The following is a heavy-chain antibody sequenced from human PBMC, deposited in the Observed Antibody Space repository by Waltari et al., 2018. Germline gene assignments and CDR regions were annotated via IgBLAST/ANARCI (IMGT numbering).Heavy chain of an antibody. D-gene: IGHD6-19*01. V-gene: IGHV1-8*01. CDR3: ARDSYSSGWYAAY. Sequence: QVQLVQSGAEVKKPGASVKVSCKASGYNFTNYDISWVRQAAGQGLEWMGWMNPDSGNTGYAQRIQGRVTMTRNTSISTAYMELSSLRSEDTAVYYCARDSYSSGWYAAYWGQGTLVTVSS. CDR1: GYNFTNYD. J-gene: IGHJ4*02. CDR2: MNPDSGNT.